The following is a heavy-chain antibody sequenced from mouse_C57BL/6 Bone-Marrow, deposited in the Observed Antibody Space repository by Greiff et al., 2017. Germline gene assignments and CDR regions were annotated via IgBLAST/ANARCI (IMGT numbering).Heavy chain of an antibody. CDR3: AKHNDYHYAMDY. Sequence: QVQLKESGPGLVAPSQSLSITCTVSGFSFTSYGVDWVRQPPGKGLEWLGVIWGGGSTNYNSALMSRLSISKDNSKSQVFLKRNSLQTDDTAMYYCAKHNDYHYAMDYWGQGTSVTVSS. J-gene: IGHJ4*01. V-gene: IGHV2-9*01. CDR1: GFSFTSYG. D-gene: IGHD2-4*01. CDR2: IWGGGST.